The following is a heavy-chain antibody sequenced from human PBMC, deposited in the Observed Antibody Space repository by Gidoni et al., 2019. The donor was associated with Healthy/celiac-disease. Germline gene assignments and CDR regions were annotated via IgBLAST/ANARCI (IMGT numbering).Heavy chain of an antibody. V-gene: IGHV3-21*02. CDR2: ISSSSSYI. CDR1: GFTFSSYS. J-gene: IGHJ4*02. Sequence: EVQLVESGGGLVKPGGSLRLSCAASGFTFSSYSMNWVRQAPGKGLEWVSSISSSSSYIYYADSVKGRFTISRDNAKNSLYLQMNSLRAEDTAVYYCATANTGYFDYWGQGTLVTVSS. CDR3: ATANTGYFDY.